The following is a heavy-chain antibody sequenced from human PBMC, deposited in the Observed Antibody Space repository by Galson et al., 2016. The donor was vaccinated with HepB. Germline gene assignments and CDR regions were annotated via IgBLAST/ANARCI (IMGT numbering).Heavy chain of an antibody. Sequence: LSLTCAFSGDSISTGGYSWTWIRQPPGKGLEWIGYIYGKDNRYNPSLKSRVTMSIDTTTNEMSLTLRSVTAADTEVKFRENWF. CDR3: ENWF. CDR1: GDSISTGGYS. J-gene: IGHJ5*01. CDR2: IYGKDN. V-gene: IGHV4-30-2*02. D-gene: IGHD3-10*01.